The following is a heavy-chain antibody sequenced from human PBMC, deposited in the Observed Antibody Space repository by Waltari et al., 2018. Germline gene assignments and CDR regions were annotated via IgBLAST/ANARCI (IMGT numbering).Heavy chain of an antibody. Sequence: QVQLVQSGAEVKKPGSSVKVSCKASGGTFSSYAISWVRQAAGQGLEWLGGIIPIVGTANYAQKFQGRVTITADESTSTAYMELSSLRSEDTAVYYCASGLGYYDSSGYLPGDYWGQGTLVTVSS. D-gene: IGHD3-22*01. CDR2: IIPIVGTA. V-gene: IGHV1-69*01. CDR1: GGTFSSYA. CDR3: ASGLGYYDSSGYLPGDY. J-gene: IGHJ4*02.